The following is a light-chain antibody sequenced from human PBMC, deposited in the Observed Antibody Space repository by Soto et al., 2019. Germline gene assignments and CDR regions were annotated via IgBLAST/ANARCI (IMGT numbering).Light chain of an antibody. CDR2: DVT. V-gene: IGLV2-14*01. Sequence: QFALTQPASVSESPGQSITISCTGSSSDVGGYKYVSWYQQHPGKAPKLLIYDVTNRPSGVSNRFSGSKSGYTASLTISGLQSEDEADYYCSSYTSFKTLVFGTGTKLTVL. CDR3: SSYTSFKTLV. CDR1: SSDVGGYKY. J-gene: IGLJ1*01.